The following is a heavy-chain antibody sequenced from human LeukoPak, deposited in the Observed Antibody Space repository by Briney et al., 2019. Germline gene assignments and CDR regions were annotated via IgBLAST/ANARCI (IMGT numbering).Heavy chain of an antibody. V-gene: IGHV4-39*07. CDR3: ARGWGSATREALDY. D-gene: IGHD2-2*01. CDR2: ISYSGSP. CDR1: GGSISTSNYY. J-gene: IGHJ4*02. Sequence: SETLSLTCTVSGGSISTSNYYWGWIRQPPGKGLEWIGSISYSGSPYFNPSLKSRVTISVVTSKNQFSLKLSSVTAADTAVYYCARGWGSATREALDYWGQGTLVTVSS.